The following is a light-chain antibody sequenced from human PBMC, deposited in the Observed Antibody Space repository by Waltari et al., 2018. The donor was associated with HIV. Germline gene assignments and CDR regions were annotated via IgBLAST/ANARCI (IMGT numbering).Light chain of an antibody. V-gene: IGKV3-15*01. J-gene: IGKJ2*01. Sequence: IVLTQSPAALSVFPGQRATLSCRTSPSVGRSLAWYHQKPGQSPRLLVYGASTRATGVPARFSGDGSGTSFTLTISSLQPEDFAVYYCQYYNTWPPMYTFGQGTKLEI. CDR2: GAS. CDR3: QYYNTWPPMYT. CDR1: PSVGRS.